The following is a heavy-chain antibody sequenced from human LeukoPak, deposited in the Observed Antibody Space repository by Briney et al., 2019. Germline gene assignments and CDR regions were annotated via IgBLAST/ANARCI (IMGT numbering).Heavy chain of an antibody. CDR1: GYTFTGYY. J-gene: IGHJ4*02. V-gene: IGHV1-2*02. Sequence: ASVKVSCKASGYTFTGYYMHWVRQAPGQGLEWMGWINPNSGGTNYAQKFQGRVTMTRDTSISTAYMELSRLRSDDTAVYYCARARDTSSLYYFDYWGQGTLVTVSS. CDR3: ARARDTSSLYYFDY. D-gene: IGHD6-13*01. CDR2: INPNSGGT.